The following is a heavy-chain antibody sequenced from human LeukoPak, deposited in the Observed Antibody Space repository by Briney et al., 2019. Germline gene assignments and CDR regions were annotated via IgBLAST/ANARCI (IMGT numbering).Heavy chain of an antibody. V-gene: IGHV1-2*02. CDR3: ARESGRVDIVATIRSFDY. CDR1: GYTFIGYY. J-gene: IGHJ4*02. CDR2: INPNSGGT. D-gene: IGHD5-12*01. Sequence: ASVKVSCKASGYTFIGYYMHWVRQAPGQGLEWMGWINPNSGGTNYAQKFQGRVTMTRDTSISTAYMELSRLRSDDTAVYYCARESGRVDIVATIRSFDYWGQGTLVTVSS.